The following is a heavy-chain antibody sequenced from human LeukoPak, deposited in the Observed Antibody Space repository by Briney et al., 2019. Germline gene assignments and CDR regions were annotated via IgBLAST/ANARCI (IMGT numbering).Heavy chain of an antibody. CDR3: ARGVRDGYKTFDY. Sequence: LRLSCAASGFTFSSHAMSWVRQAPGKGLEWVGHIDYRGRTNYNPSHKSRVTISVDTSENQFSLRLSSVTAADTAVYYCARGVRDGYKTFDYWGQGTLVTVSS. CDR1: GFTFSSHA. V-gene: IGHV4-31*02. CDR2: IDYRGRT. D-gene: IGHD5-24*01. J-gene: IGHJ4*02.